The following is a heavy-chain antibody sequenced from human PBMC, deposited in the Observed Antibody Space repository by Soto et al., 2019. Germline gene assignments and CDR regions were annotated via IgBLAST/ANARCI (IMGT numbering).Heavy chain of an antibody. CDR1: GYSFTIYC. J-gene: IGHJ4*02. Sequence: GESVKISCKGSGYSFTIYCIGWVLQMPGKGLEWMGIIYPGDSDTRYSPSFQGQVAFSADKSISTAYLQWSGLKASDTAIYYCARRLSTGWFFDFWGQGTLVTVSS. CDR2: IYPGDSDT. CDR3: ARRLSTGWFFDF. V-gene: IGHV5-51*01. D-gene: IGHD6-19*01.